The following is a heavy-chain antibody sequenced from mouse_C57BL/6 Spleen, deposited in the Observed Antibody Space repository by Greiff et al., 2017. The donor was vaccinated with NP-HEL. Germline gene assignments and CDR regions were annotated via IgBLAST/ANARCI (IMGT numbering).Heavy chain of an antibody. J-gene: IGHJ1*03. CDR2: IRSKSSNYAT. CDR1: GFTFNTYA. V-gene: IGHV10-3*01. CDR3: VGDEDYGSGYGYFDG. Sequence: EVQLVESGGGLVQPKGSLKLSCAASGFTFNTYAMHWVRQAPGKGLEWVARIRSKSSNYATYYADSVKARFTISRDESESMHYLQMNNLITDDTAMYYCVGDEDYGSGYGYFDGWGTGTTVTVSS. D-gene: IGHD1-1*01.